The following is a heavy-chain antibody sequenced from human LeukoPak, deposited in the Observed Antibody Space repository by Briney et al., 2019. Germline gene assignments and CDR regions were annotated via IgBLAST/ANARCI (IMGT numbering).Heavy chain of an antibody. V-gene: IGHV3-48*03. CDR1: GFTSTPSE. CDR2: ISHTGSLI. CDR3: ATRESSMARSH. Sequence: GGSLRLSCAASGFTSTPSELNWVRQAPGKGLEWISYISHTGSLIYYADSVKGRFTISRDNAKNFLYLQMNSLRVEDTAIYYCATRESSMARSHWGHGTLVTVSS. J-gene: IGHJ4*01. D-gene: IGHD3-10*01.